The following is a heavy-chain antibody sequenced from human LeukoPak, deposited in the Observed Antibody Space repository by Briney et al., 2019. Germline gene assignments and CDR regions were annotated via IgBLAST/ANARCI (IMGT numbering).Heavy chain of an antibody. V-gene: IGHV3-23*01. J-gene: IGHJ4*02. CDR3: AKVSGYYFDSSGYYTRRYFDS. Sequence: PGGSLRLSCAASGFTFNNYAMNWVRQAPGKGLEWVSVITGSGGSTYYADSVKGRFTISRDNSKNTLHLQMNSLRAEDTAVYYCAKVSGYYFDSSGYYTRRYFDSWGQGTLVTVSS. CDR2: ITGSGGST. D-gene: IGHD3-22*01. CDR1: GFTFNNYA.